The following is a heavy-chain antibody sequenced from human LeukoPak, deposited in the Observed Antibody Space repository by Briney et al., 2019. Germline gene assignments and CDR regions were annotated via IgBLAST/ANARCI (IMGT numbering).Heavy chain of an antibody. V-gene: IGHV3-7*01. J-gene: IGHJ4*02. CDR3: ARRSGSYSADFDF. CDR2: IKQDGSEK. CDR1: GFTFSSYW. D-gene: IGHD3-10*01. Sequence: GGSLRLSCAASGFTFSSYWMSWVRQAPGKGLEWVANIKQDGSEKRYADSVKGRFTISRDNAKKSLYLQMNSLRAEDTAVYYCARRSGSYSADFDFWGQGTLVTVSS.